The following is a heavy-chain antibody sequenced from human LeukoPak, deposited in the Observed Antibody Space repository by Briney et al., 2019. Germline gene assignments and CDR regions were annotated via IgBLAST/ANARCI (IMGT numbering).Heavy chain of an antibody. CDR3: ARQYYDHVWGSYRLNWFDP. Sequence: SETLSLTCAVYGGSFSGYYWSWIRQPAGKGLEWIGRIYTSGSTYYNPSLKSRVTISVDTSKNQFSLKLSSVTAADTAVYYCARQYYDHVWGSYRLNWFDPWGQGTLVTVSS. D-gene: IGHD3-16*02. CDR2: IYTSGST. J-gene: IGHJ5*02. V-gene: IGHV4-59*10. CDR1: GGSFSGYY.